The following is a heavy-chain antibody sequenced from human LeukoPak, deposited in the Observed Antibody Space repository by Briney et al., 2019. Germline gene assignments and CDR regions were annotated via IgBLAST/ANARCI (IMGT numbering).Heavy chain of an antibody. CDR1: GYSFTSYW. CDR3: ARHNPSYKYCSGGSCLMDV. V-gene: IGHV5-51*01. Sequence: GESLKISCKGSGYSFTSYWIGWVRQMPGKGLEWMGIIYPGDSDTRYSPSFQGQVTISADKFISTAYLQWSSLKASDTAMYYCARHNPSYKYCSGGSCLMDVWGKGTTVTVSS. J-gene: IGHJ6*03. CDR2: IYPGDSDT. D-gene: IGHD2-15*01.